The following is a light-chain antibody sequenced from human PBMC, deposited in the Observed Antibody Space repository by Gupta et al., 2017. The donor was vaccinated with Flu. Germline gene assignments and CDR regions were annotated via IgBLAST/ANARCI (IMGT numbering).Light chain of an antibody. Sequence: VGDRVTITCRASQTIRNYLIWFQQKPGQTPKVLIYDASRLQTGVPSRFNGIGSGTDFTLTINNLQPEDSGIYYCQETHSTWTFGQGTTVEIK. CDR3: QETHSTWT. J-gene: IGKJ1*01. CDR1: QTIRNY. V-gene: IGKV1-39*01. CDR2: DAS.